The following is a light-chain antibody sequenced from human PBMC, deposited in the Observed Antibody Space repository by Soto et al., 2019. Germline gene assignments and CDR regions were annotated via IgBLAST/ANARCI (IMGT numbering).Light chain of an antibody. V-gene: IGKV3-15*01. Sequence: TVIPQSPFTLSAHAGDTATLSCRAGQGVGSHVAWYQQKPGQAPRLLIYAADTRATGIPVRFSGSESEKEFTLTIRSLQSEDLALYYCHQYKNWPWTFGHGTKVDIK. CDR2: AAD. CDR3: HQYKNWPWT. J-gene: IGKJ1*01. CDR1: QGVGSH.